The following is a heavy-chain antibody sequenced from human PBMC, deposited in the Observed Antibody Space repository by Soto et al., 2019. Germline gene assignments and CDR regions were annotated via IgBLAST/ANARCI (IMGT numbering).Heavy chain of an antibody. CDR1: GGSIRSNDYF. V-gene: IGHV4-39*01. Sequence: LQLQESGPGVVKPSETLSLACSVSGGSIRSNDYFWGWVRQPPGKGLEWIASIYSNGGTYDSPSRKRRATVAIDTSKKQFFLTVRSVTAADTAVYYCASFLVGATARNDFDSWGQGTLVTISS. D-gene: IGHD2-8*02. CDR2: IYSNGGT. CDR3: ASFLVGATARNDFDS. J-gene: IGHJ4*02.